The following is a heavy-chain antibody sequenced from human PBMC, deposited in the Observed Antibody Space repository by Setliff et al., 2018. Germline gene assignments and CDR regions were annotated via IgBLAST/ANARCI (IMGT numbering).Heavy chain of an antibody. CDR2: MNPNSGNT. V-gene: IGHV1-8*01. CDR1: GYTFTSYD. Sequence: ASVKVSCKASGYTFTSYDINWMRQASGQGLEWMGWMNPNSGNTGSTQKFQGRVTITADKSTSTAYMELSSLRSEDTAVYYCARDPWQWLTTFTSAEYFQHWGQGTLVTVSS. D-gene: IGHD6-19*01. J-gene: IGHJ1*01. CDR3: ARDPWQWLTTFTSAEYFQH.